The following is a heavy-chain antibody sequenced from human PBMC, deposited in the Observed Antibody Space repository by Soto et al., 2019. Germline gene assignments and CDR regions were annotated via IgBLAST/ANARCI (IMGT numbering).Heavy chain of an antibody. Sequence: QVQLVESGGGVVQPGRSLRLSCAASGFTFSSYAMHWVRQAPGKGLEWVAVISYDGSNKYYADSVKGRFTISRDNSKNTLYLQMNSLRAEDTAVYYCARETYYDFWSGPYHGMDVWGQGTTVTVSS. D-gene: IGHD3-3*01. V-gene: IGHV3-30-3*01. CDR1: GFTFSSYA. CDR3: ARETYYDFWSGPYHGMDV. CDR2: ISYDGSNK. J-gene: IGHJ6*02.